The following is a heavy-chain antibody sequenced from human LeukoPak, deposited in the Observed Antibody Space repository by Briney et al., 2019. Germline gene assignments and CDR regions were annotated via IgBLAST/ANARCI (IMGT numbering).Heavy chain of an antibody. V-gene: IGHV3-23*01. CDR1: GFTFSNCA. D-gene: IGHD3-22*01. Sequence: GGSLRLSCAAFGFTFSNCAMSWVRQAPGKGLEWVSGISGGGGSTYYADSVKGRFTISRDTSKNTLYVQLNSLRADDTAVYYCAKDRAYYYDSSGYYHFDSWGQGTLVTVSS. CDR2: ISGGGGST. CDR3: AKDRAYYYDSSGYYHFDS. J-gene: IGHJ4*02.